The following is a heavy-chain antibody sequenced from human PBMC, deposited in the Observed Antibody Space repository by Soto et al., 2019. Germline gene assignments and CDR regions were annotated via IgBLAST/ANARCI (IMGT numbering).Heavy chain of an antibody. CDR1: VCSISSSSYY. CDR2: IYYSGST. CDR3: ARWQSSTWFDP. Sequence: QLQLQESGPGLVKPSETLSLTCTVAVCSISSSSYYWGWIRQPPGKGLEWIGNIYYSGSTYYNPSLRSLVTMSVVTAQNEFSLKLSSVTAADAAVSYWARWQSSTWFDPWGQVTLVTVSS. D-gene: IGHD2-15*01. J-gene: IGHJ5*02. V-gene: IGHV4-39*01.